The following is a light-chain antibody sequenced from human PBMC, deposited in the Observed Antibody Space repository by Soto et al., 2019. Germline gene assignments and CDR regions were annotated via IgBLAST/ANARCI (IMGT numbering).Light chain of an antibody. CDR2: DVS. CDR3: CSYAGSYTYI. Sequence: QSALTQPRSVSGSPGQSVTISCTGTSSDVGGYNYVSWYQQHPGKAPKLMIHDVSERPSGVPDRFSGSKSGNTASLTISGLQAGDEADYYCCSYAGSYTYIFGPGTKLTVL. V-gene: IGLV2-11*01. J-gene: IGLJ1*01. CDR1: SSDVGGYNY.